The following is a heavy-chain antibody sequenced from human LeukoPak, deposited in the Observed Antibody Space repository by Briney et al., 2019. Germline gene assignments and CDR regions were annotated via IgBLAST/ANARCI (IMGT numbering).Heavy chain of an antibody. Sequence: GGSLRLSCAASGFTFSSYWMHWVRQSPGKGLVWVSRINSDGSNPTYADSVKGRFTISRDNAKNTLYLQMNSLSAEDTAVYYCAREMATIWAFDIWGQGTMVTVSS. CDR3: AREMATIWAFDI. CDR2: INSDGSNP. D-gene: IGHD5-24*01. CDR1: GFTFSSYW. V-gene: IGHV3-74*01. J-gene: IGHJ3*02.